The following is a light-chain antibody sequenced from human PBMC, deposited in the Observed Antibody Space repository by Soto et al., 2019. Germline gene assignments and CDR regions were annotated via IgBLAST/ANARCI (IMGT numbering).Light chain of an antibody. V-gene: IGKV1-5*03. CDR1: QSINNW. Sequence: DIQMTQSPSTLSASVGDRVTITCRASQSINNWLGWFQLKPGKAPKLLIQKASSLESGVPSRFSGSGSGTEFTLSISSLHPDDFATYYCQQYNSLPYTFGQGTKLEIK. CDR2: KAS. J-gene: IGKJ2*01. CDR3: QQYNSLPYT.